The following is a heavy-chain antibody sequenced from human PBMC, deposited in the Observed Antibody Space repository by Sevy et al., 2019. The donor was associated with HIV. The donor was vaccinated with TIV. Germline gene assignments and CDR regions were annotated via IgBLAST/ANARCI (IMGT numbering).Heavy chain of an antibody. CDR3: ARERTYLFDY. J-gene: IGHJ4*02. Sequence: GGSLRISCVASGFTFGSYGMLWVRQAPGKGLEWVADIWFDGSNIHYADSVRGRFTISRDNSKNTLSLQMTGLRAEDTGVYYCARERTYLFDYSGQGTLVTVSS. V-gene: IGHV3-33*01. CDR1: GFTFGSYG. CDR2: IWFDGSNI.